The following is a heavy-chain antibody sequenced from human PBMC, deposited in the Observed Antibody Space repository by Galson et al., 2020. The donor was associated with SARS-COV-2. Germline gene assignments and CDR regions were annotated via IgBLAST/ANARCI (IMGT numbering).Heavy chain of an antibody. Sequence: GESLKISCAGSGFALSDYSMSWLRQAPGKGLEWISHIDRDNVMKYYAESVRGRFTISRDNAKNSLFLQMSSLRADDSAIYYCARNITAVTPDWYYYYYMDVWGKGTTVSVSS. CDR3: ARNITAVTPDWYYYYYMDV. V-gene: IGHV3-11*04. CDR2: IDRDNVMK. CDR1: GFALSDYS. J-gene: IGHJ6*03. D-gene: IGHD4-17*01.